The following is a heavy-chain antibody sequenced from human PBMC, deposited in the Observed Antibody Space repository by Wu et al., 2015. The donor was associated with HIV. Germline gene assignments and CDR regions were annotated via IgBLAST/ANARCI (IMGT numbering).Heavy chain of an antibody. Sequence: QMQLVQSGPEVKKPGTSVKVSCKASGITFSSSTLQWVRQARGQRLEWLGWIVVGSGNTNYAQTLLERVTITRDLSTSTAYMELSSLRSEDTAIYFCAAGLITTAGTSKFDSWGQGTLVTVSS. D-gene: IGHD1-1*01. J-gene: IGHJ4*02. CDR2: IVVGSGNT. V-gene: IGHV1-58*01. CDR1: GITFSSST. CDR3: AAGLITTAGTSKFDS.